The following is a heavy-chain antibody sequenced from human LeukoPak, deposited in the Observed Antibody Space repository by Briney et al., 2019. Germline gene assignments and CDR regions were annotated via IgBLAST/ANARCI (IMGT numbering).Heavy chain of an antibody. Sequence: GGSLTLSCAASGFTFSSYAMSWVRQAPGKGLEWVSAISGSGGSTYYADSVKGRFTISRDNSKNTLYLQMNSLRAEDTAVYYCAKAHSGSYSFDYWGQGTLVTVSS. CDR3: AKAHSGSYSFDY. CDR2: ISGSGGST. D-gene: IGHD1-26*01. CDR1: GFTFSSYA. J-gene: IGHJ4*02. V-gene: IGHV3-23*01.